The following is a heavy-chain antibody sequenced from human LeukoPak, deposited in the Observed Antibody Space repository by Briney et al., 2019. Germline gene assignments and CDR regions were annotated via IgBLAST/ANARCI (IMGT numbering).Heavy chain of an antibody. V-gene: IGHV5-51*01. CDR3: ARTTTVTCFDY. J-gene: IGHJ4*02. CDR2: IYPGDSDT. D-gene: IGHD4-17*01. CDR1: GYSFTSYW. Sequence: GGSLRLSCKGSGYSFTSYWIGWVRQMPGKGLEWMGIIYPGDSDTRYSPSFQGQVTISADKSISTAYLQWSSLKASDTAMYYCARTTTVTCFDYWGQGTLVTVSS.